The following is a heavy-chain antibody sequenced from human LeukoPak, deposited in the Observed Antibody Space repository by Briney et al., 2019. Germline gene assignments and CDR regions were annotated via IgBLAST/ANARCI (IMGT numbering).Heavy chain of an antibody. CDR1: GFTFSSYA. CDR2: INGSGGST. V-gene: IGHV3-23*01. J-gene: IGHJ4*02. Sequence: PGGSLRLSCAASGFTFSSYAMSWVRQAPGKGLEWVSAINGSGGSTYYADSVKGRFTISRDNSKNTLYLQMNSLRAEDTAVYYCAKRPRGGIAAAGTTSFIDYWGQGTLVTVSS. CDR3: AKRPRGGIAAAGTTSFIDY. D-gene: IGHD6-13*01.